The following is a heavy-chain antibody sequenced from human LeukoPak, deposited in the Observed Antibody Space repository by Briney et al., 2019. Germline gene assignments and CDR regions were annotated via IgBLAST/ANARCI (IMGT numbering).Heavy chain of an antibody. V-gene: IGHV3-21*01. CDR2: ISSSSSYI. J-gene: IGHJ4*02. D-gene: IGHD6-19*01. CDR1: GFTFSSYS. Sequence: SGGSLRLSCAASGFTFSSYSMNWVRQAPGKGLEWVSSISSSSSYIYHADSVKGRFTISRDNAKNSLYLQMNSLRAEDTAVYYCARAPYSSGWVTGPGYWGQGTLVTVSS. CDR3: ARAPYSSGWVTGPGY.